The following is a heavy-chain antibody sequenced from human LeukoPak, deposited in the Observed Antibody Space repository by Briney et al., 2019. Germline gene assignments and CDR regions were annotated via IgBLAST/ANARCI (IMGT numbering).Heavy chain of an antibody. J-gene: IGHJ3*02. V-gene: IGHV4-59*08. Sequence: SETLSLTCTVSGGSISSYYWSWIRQPPGKGLEWIGYIYYSGSTNYNPSLKSRVTISVDTSKNQFSLKLSSVTAADTAVYYCASTIFGEYAFDIWGQGTMVTVSS. CDR2: IYYSGST. CDR1: GGSISSYY. D-gene: IGHD3-3*01. CDR3: ASTIFGEYAFDI.